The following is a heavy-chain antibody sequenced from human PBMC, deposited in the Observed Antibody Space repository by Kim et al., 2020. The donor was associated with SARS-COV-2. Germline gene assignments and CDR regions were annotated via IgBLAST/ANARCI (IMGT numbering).Heavy chain of an antibody. CDR2: IYPGDSDT. D-gene: IGHD1-26*01. Sequence: GESLKISCKGSGYSFTSYWIGWVRQMPGKGLEWMGIIYPGDSDTRYSPSFQGQVTISADKSISTAYLQWSSLKASDTAMYYCARSDIVGATTHAFDIWGQGTMVTVSS. V-gene: IGHV5-51*01. CDR1: GYSFTSYW. CDR3: ARSDIVGATTHAFDI. J-gene: IGHJ3*02.